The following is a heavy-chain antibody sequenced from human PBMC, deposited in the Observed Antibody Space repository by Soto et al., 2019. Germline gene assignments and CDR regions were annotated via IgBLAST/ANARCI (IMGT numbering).Heavy chain of an antibody. CDR2: ISWDGGST. CDR3: AKDIAASGWYSLDY. Sequence: EEQLVESGGGVVQPGGSLRLSCAASGFTFDDYTMHWVRQAPGKGLEWVSLISWDGGSTYYADSVKGRFTISRDNSKNSLYLQMNSLRTEDTALYYCAKDIAASGWYSLDYWGQGTLVTVSS. J-gene: IGHJ4*02. CDR1: GFTFDDYT. D-gene: IGHD6-19*01. V-gene: IGHV3-43*01.